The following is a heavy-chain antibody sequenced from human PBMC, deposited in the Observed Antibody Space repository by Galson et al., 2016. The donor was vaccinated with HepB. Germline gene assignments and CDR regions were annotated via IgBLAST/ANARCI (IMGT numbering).Heavy chain of an antibody. V-gene: IGHV4-39*01. Sequence: SETLSLTCNVSGDSIRSESYYWDWIRQPPGKGLEWIGSVYFSGSTYSNPSLKSRVTLSIDTSKNQFSLNLNSVTAADTAVYYCARRSYYDSSGPFRVSGFFYFDLWGQGTLVTVSS. CDR3: ARRSYYDSSGPFRVSGFFYFDL. D-gene: IGHD3-22*01. CDR2: VYFSGST. CDR1: GDSIRSESYY. J-gene: IGHJ4*02.